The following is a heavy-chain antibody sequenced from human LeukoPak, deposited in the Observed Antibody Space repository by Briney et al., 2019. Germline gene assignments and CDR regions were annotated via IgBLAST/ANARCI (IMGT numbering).Heavy chain of an antibody. Sequence: GGSLRLSCTTSGFNFNNAWMNWVRQAPGKGLEWVSSISSSSSYIYYADSVKGRFTISRDNAKNSLYLQMNSLRAEDTAVYYCARYVVYWGQGTLVTVSS. D-gene: IGHD3-10*02. J-gene: IGHJ4*02. CDR2: ISSSSSYI. CDR3: ARYVVY. V-gene: IGHV3-21*01. CDR1: GFNFNNAW.